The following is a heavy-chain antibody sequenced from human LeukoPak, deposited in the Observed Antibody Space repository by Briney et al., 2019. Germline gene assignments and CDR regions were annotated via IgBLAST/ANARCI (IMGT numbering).Heavy chain of an antibody. CDR2: IYYSGTT. CDR1: GGSITNFY. D-gene: IGHD2-2*01. CDR3: ARARYANAWYAFDI. Sequence: SETLSLTCTVSGGSITNFYGGWIRQSPGKGLELIGYIYYSGTTNYSPSLKSRVSISVDTSKKQFSLKLSSVTAADTAVYYCARARYANAWYAFDIWGHGTMVTVSS. J-gene: IGHJ3*02. V-gene: IGHV4-59*01.